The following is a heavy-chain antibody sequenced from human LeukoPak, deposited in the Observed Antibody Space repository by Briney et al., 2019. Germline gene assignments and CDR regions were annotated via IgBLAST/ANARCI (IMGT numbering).Heavy chain of an antibody. CDR1: GFTFSSYW. D-gene: IGHD1-26*01. V-gene: IGHV3-74*01. CDR3: ARTVSGNFDY. Sequence: SGGSLRLSCAASGFTFSSYWMHWVRQAPGKGLMWVSRINSDGSTTTYADSVKGRFTISRDNAKNTLYLQMNSLRAEDTAVYYCARTVSGNFDYWGQGTLVTVSS. J-gene: IGHJ4*02. CDR2: INSDGSTT.